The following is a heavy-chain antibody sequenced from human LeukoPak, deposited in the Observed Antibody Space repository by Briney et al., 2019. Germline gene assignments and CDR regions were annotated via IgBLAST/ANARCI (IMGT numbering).Heavy chain of an antibody. CDR1: GYTFTGYY. Sequence: ASVKVSCKASGYTFTGYYMHWVRQAPGQGLEWMGWINPNSGVTKYVQKFQGRVTMTRDTSISTAYMELSSLRSEDTAVYYCARDGGYSYGFHYYYYMDVWGKGTTVTISS. J-gene: IGHJ6*03. CDR2: INPNSGVT. D-gene: IGHD5-18*01. CDR3: ARDGGYSYGFHYYYYMDV. V-gene: IGHV1-2*02.